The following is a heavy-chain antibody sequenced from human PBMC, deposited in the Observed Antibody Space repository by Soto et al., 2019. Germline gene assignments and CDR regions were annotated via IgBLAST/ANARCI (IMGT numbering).Heavy chain of an antibody. CDR3: ARAVAVPADFDY. Sequence: QVQLVQSGAEEKKPGASVKVSCKASGYTFTSYAMHWVRQPPDQRLEGMGWINPGNGNTKYSQKFQGRVTITRDTSASTAYMELSSLRSEDTAVYYCARAVAVPADFDYWGQGTLVTVSS. CDR2: INPGNGNT. V-gene: IGHV1-3*05. D-gene: IGHD6-19*01. J-gene: IGHJ4*02. CDR1: GYTFTSYA.